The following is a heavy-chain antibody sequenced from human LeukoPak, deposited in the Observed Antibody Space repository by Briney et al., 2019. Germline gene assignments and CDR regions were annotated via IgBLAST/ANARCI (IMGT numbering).Heavy chain of an antibody. V-gene: IGHV4-4*02. J-gene: IGHJ5*02. D-gene: IGHD3-10*01. Sequence: PSGTLSLTCAVSGGSISSTNWWIWVRQPPGKGLEWIGEIYHSGSTNYNPSLKSRVTISVDASKNQFSLKLSSVTAADTAVYYCARESRAMVRGVTIMNWSDPWGQGTLVTVSS. CDR3: ARESRAMVRGVTIMNWSDP. CDR2: IYHSGST. CDR1: GGSISSTNW.